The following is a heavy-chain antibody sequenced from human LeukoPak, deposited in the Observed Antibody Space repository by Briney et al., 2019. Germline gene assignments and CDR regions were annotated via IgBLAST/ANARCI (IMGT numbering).Heavy chain of an antibody. D-gene: IGHD3-10*01. CDR3: ARLGGVLAPFDP. CDR1: GYSITSYR. J-gene: IGHJ5*02. V-gene: IGHV5-51*01. CDR2: IYPGDSDT. Sequence: GEPLKISGKGSGYSITSYRIGWVRHMRGKGLEWTRIIYPGDSDTRYSPSFQGQATFSADRSISTAYLQWSIRPAYDTAIYCCARLGGVLAPFDPWGQGTLVTVSS.